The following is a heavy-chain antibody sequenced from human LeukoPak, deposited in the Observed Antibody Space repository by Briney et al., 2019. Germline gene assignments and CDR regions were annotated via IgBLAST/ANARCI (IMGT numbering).Heavy chain of an antibody. D-gene: IGHD2-2*01. CDR1: GGSISSGGYY. J-gene: IGHJ4*02. V-gene: IGHV4-30-2*01. Sequence: PSQTLSLTCTVSGGSISSGGYYWSWIRQPPGKGLEWIGYIYHSGSTYYNPSLKSRVTISVDRSKNQFSLKLSSVTAADTAVYYCAREGRTTSCHDNWGQGTLVTVSS. CDR3: AREGRTTSCHDN. CDR2: IYHSGST.